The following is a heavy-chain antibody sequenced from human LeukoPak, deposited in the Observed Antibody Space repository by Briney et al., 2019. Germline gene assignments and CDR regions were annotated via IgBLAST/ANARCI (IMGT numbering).Heavy chain of an antibody. J-gene: IGHJ6*03. D-gene: IGHD6-6*01. CDR1: GGSFSGYS. Sequence: PSETLSLTCAVYGGSFSGYSWTWIRQPPGKGLEWIGEINHSGSTNYNPSLKSRVTISVDTSKNQFSLKLSSVTAADTAVYYCARGLAARPNYYYYMDVWGKGTTVTVSS. CDR2: INHSGST. V-gene: IGHV4-34*01. CDR3: ARGLAARPNYYYYMDV.